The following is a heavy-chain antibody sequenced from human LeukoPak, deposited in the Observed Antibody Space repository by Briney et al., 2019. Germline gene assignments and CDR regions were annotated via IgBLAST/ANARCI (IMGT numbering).Heavy chain of an antibody. D-gene: IGHD3-10*01. CDR3: ARDRRRYYGSGRGDFDY. Sequence: SKTLSLTCTVSGGSISSYYWSWIRQPAGKGLEWIGRIYTSGSTNYNPSLKSRVTMSVDTSKNQFSLKLSSVTAADTAVYYCARDRRRYYGSGRGDFDYWGQGTLVTVSS. J-gene: IGHJ4*02. V-gene: IGHV4-4*07. CDR2: IYTSGST. CDR1: GGSISSYY.